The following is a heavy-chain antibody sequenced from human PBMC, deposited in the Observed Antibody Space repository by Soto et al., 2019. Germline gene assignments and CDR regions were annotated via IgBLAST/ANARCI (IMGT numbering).Heavy chain of an antibody. Sequence: QVQLQQWGAGLLKPSETLSLTCAGYGKSLSGYYWSWIRQPPGKALEWIGEINHSGNTNYNPSLKSRVTISVYQSKKQLVLKLSSVTAADTAMYYCARQHVRGRTIAGAAEFWCQGTLVTVSS. V-gene: IGHV4-34*01. CDR3: ARQHVRGRTIAGAAEF. CDR1: GKSLSGYY. D-gene: IGHD1-26*01. CDR2: INHSGNT. J-gene: IGHJ4*02.